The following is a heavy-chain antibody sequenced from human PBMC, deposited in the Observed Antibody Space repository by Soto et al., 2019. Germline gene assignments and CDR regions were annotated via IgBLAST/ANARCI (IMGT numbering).Heavy chain of an antibody. CDR1: GGTFSSYA. Sequence: ASVKVSCKTSGGTFSSYAISWVRQAPGQGLEWMGGIIPIFGTANYAQKFQGRVTITADEATSTVYMELSSLRSEDTAVYYCARDKHHYYDSSGYGSSIGDYWGQGTLVTVSS. CDR3: ARDKHHYYDSSGYGSSIGDY. V-gene: IGHV1-69*13. J-gene: IGHJ4*02. D-gene: IGHD3-22*01. CDR2: IIPIFGTA.